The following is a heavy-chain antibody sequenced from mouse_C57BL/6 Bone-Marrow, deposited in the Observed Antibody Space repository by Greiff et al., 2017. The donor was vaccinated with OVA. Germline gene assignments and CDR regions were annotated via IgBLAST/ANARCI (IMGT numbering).Heavy chain of an antibody. Sequence: EVQLQQSGAELVRPGASVKLSCTASGFNIKDDYMHWVKQRPEQGLEWIGWIDPENGDTEYASKFQGKATITADTSSNTAYLQLSSLTSEDTAVYYCTTVGDYYGSSYAIDYWGQGTSVTVSS. CDR1: GFNIKDDY. V-gene: IGHV14-4*01. J-gene: IGHJ4*01. CDR3: TTVGDYYGSSYAIDY. CDR2: IDPENGDT. D-gene: IGHD1-1*01.